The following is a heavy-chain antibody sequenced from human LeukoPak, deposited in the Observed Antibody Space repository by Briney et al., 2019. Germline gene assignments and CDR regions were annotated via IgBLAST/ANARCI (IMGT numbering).Heavy chain of an antibody. CDR2: ISSSSSYI. V-gene: IGHV3-21*01. CDR1: GFTFSSYS. CDR3: ARVGYSCGSHFDY. J-gene: IGHJ4*02. Sequence: GGSLRLSCAASGFTFSSYSMNWVRQAPGKGLEWVSSISSSSSYIYYADSVKGRFTISRDNAKNSLYLQMNSLRAEDTAVYYCARVGYSCGSHFDYWGQGTLVTVSS. D-gene: IGHD5-18*01.